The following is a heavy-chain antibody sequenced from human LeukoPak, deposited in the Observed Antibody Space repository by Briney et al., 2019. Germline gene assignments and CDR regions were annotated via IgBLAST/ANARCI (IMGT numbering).Heavy chain of an antibody. CDR2: ISSSGSTI. J-gene: IGHJ4*02. CDR1: GFTFSSYE. Sequence: GGSLRLSCAASGFTFSSYEMNWVRQAPGKGLEWVSYISSSGSTIYYADSVKGRFTISRDNAKNSLYLQMISLRAEDAAVYECARDPGSSGYYFVYCGEGALVAVAS. V-gene: IGHV3-48*03. CDR3: ARDPGSSGYYFVY. D-gene: IGHD3-22*01.